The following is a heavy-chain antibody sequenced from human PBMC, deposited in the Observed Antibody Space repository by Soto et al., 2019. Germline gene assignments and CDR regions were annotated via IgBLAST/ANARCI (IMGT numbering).Heavy chain of an antibody. CDR1: GYNFTNYW. Sequence: PVESLNISCKVSGYNFTNYWIGWVRQMPGKGLEWMWIIYPVDSETKYSPSFRGQVTISADKSISAAYLQWGSLKASDTAMYYCARTWRLVDYWAQETLVTVSS. CDR2: IYPVDSET. CDR3: ARTWRLVDY. V-gene: IGHV5-51*01. D-gene: IGHD6-19*01. J-gene: IGHJ4*02.